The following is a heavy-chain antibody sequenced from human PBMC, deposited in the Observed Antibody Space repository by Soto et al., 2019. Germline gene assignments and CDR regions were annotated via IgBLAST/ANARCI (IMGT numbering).Heavy chain of an antibody. CDR3: ARRGSGSYYDY. D-gene: IGHD1-26*01. J-gene: IGHJ4*02. V-gene: IGHV3-23*01. CDR1: GFTFSSYA. CDR2: ISGSGGST. Sequence: GGSLRLSCAASGFTFSSYAMSWVRQAPVKGLEWVSAISGSGGSTYYADSVKGRFTISRDNSKNTLYLQMNSLRAEDTAVYYCARRGSGSYYDYWGQGTLVTVSS.